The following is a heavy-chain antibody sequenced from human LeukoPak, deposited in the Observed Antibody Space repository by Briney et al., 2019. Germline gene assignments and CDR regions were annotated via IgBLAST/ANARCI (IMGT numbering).Heavy chain of an antibody. Sequence: SETLSLTCAVYGGSFSGYYWSWIRQPPGKGLEWIGEINHSGSTNYNPSLKSRVTISVDTSKNQFSLKLSSVTAADTAVYYCARVKWSQRSFDYWGQGTLVTVSS. CDR3: ARVKWSQRSFDY. CDR2: INHSGST. V-gene: IGHV4-34*01. D-gene: IGHD2-15*01. J-gene: IGHJ4*02. CDR1: GGSFSGYY.